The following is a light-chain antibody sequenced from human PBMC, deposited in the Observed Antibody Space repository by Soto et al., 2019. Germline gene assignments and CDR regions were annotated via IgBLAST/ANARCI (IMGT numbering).Light chain of an antibody. V-gene: IGKV1-39*01. CDR1: EPISRH. CDR3: QQSYSTLSIT. J-gene: IGKJ5*01. Sequence: DIQMTQSPPSLSASVGDRVTITCRASEPISRHLNWYQQKPGKAPKLLIYAASSLQNGVPSRFSGSGSGTYFTLTISNLQPEDFATYYCQQSYSTLSITFGQGTRLEIK. CDR2: AAS.